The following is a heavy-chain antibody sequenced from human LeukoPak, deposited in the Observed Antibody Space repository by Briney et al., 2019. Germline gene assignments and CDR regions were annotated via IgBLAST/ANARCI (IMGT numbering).Heavy chain of an antibody. J-gene: IGHJ4*02. CDR1: GYSISSGYY. CDR3: ARLVTMVRGVPLYYFDY. V-gene: IGHV4-38-2*02. D-gene: IGHD3-10*01. CDR2: IYHSGST. Sequence: SSETLSLTCTVSGYSISSGYYWGWIRQPPGKGLEWIGSIYHSGSTYYNPSLKSRVTISVDTSKNQFSLKLSSVTAADTAVYYCARLVTMVRGVPLYYFDYWGQGTLVTVSS.